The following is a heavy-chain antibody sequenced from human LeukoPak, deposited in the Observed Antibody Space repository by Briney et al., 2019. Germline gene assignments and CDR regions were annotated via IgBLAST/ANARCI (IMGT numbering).Heavy chain of an antibody. CDR2: ISGSGSNT. CDR1: GFTFSNYA. CDR3: AKRIIGYCSGDSCYYDY. V-gene: IGHV3-23*01. J-gene: IGHJ4*01. Sequence: GGSLRLSCEASGFTFSNYAMSWVRQAPGKGLEWLSAISGSGSNTYYAGSVKGRFTISRDNSKNTLYLQINSLRAEDTAVYYCAKRIIGYCSGDSCYYDYWGHGTLLTISS. D-gene: IGHD2-15*01.